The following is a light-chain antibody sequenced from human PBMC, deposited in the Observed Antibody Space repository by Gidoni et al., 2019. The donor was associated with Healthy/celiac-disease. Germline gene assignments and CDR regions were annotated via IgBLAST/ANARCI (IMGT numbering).Light chain of an antibody. V-gene: IGKV1-8*01. J-gene: IGKJ3*01. CDR3: QQYYSYPFT. Sequence: AIRKTKYPSSLSASTGDRVTITCRASQGISSYLAWYQQKPGKAPKLLISAASTLQSGVPSRFSGSGSGTDFTITISCLQSEDFATYYCQQYYSYPFTFGPGTKVDIK. CDR2: AAS. CDR1: QGISSY.